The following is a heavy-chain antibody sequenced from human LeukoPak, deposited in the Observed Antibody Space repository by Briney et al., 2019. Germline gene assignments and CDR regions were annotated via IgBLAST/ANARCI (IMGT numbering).Heavy chain of an antibody. J-gene: IGHJ4*02. V-gene: IGHV3-23*01. D-gene: IGHD2-2*02. CDR3: ARPNGYCSSTSCYTYDY. Sequence: GGSLRLSCAASGFTFSSYAMSWVRQAPGKGLEWVTALSGSGGSTYYADSVKGRFTISRDNSKNTLYLQMNSLRAEDTAVYYCARPNGYCSSTSCYTYDYWGQGTLVTVSS. CDR2: LSGSGGST. CDR1: GFTFSSYA.